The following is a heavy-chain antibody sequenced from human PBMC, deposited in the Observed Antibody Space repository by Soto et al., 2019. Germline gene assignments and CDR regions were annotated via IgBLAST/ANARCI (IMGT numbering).Heavy chain of an antibody. CDR2: IFHSGNA. CDR3: ARYKDYYALDV. V-gene: IGHV4-30-4*01. CDR1: GGSIGSGDYY. J-gene: IGHJ6*02. Sequence: SETLSLTCTVSGGSIGSGDYYWSWVRQPPGKGLEWIGYIFHSGNAYYNPSLESRLSISVDTSKNQFSLKLTSVTAADTAEYYCARYKDYYALDVWGPGTTVTVSS. D-gene: IGHD1-1*01.